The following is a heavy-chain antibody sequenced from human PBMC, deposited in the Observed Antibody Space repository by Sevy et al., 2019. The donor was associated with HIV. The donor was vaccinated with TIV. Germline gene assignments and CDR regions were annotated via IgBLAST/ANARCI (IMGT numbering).Heavy chain of an antibody. CDR1: GFTFSSYA. CDR3: ARDPRKGYWSSTSCYTGWFDP. V-gene: IGHV3-30*04. J-gene: IGHJ5*02. Sequence: GGSLRLSCAASGFTFSSYAMHWVRQPPGKGLEWVAVISYDGSNKYYADSVKGRFTISRDNSKNTLYLQMNSLRAEDTAVYYCARDPRKGYWSSTSCYTGWFDPWGQGTLVTVSS. D-gene: IGHD2-2*02. CDR2: ISYDGSNK.